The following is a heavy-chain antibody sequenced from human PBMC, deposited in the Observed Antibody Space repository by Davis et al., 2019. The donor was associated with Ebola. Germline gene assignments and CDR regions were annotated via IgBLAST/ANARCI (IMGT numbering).Heavy chain of an antibody. D-gene: IGHD3-3*01. J-gene: IGHJ6*02. V-gene: IGHV4-34*01. CDR2: INHSGST. Sequence: MPSETLSLTCAVSGGSFSGYYRSWLRQPPGKELEWIADINHSGSTNYNPSLKNRGIISVDTYKNQFSLKLSSVTAADTTVSYCSRGTIFGVVRMYYYGMDVWGQGTTVTVSS. CDR1: GGSFSGYY. CDR3: SRGTIFGVVRMYYYGMDV.